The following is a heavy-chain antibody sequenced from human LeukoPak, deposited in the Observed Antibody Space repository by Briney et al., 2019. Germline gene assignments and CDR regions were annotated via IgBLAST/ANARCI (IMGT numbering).Heavy chain of an antibody. J-gene: IGHJ4*02. CDR2: IYYSGST. Sequence: SETLSLTCTVSGGSISSGGYYWSWIRQHPGKGLEWIGYIYYSGSTCYNPSLKSRVTISVDTSKNQFSLKLSSVTAADTAVYYCARSRTAAGTDYWGQGTLVTVSS. CDR1: GGSISSGGYY. D-gene: IGHD6-13*01. CDR3: ARSRTAAGTDY. V-gene: IGHV4-31*03.